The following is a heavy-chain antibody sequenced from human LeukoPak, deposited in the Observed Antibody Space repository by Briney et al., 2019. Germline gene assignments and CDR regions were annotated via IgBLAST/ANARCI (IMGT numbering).Heavy chain of an antibody. Sequence: GGSLRLSCEASGFTFSSYWMHWVRQAPGKGLVWVSHIKSDASTITYADSVKGRFTISRDNAKNTLYLQMNSLRAEDTAVYYCARPSGPAAFDIWGQGTMVTVSS. CDR1: GFTFSSYW. J-gene: IGHJ3*02. CDR2: IKSDASTI. V-gene: IGHV3-74*03. CDR3: ARPSGPAAFDI.